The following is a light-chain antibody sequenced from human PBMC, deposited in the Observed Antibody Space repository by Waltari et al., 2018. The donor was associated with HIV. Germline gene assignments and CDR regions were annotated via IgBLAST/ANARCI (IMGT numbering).Light chain of an antibody. CDR2: GAS. Sequence: EIVLTQSPGTLSLSPGERDTLSCRASQSVSSSYLAWYQQKPGQAPRLLIYGASSRATGIPDRFSGSGSGTDFTLTISRLEPEDFAVYYCQQYGSSPGRTFGQGTKVEIK. CDR1: QSVSSSY. J-gene: IGKJ1*01. CDR3: QQYGSSPGRT. V-gene: IGKV3-20*01.